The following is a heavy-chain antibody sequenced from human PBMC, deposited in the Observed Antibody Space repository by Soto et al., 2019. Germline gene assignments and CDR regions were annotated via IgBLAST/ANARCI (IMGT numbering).Heavy chain of an antibody. Sequence: QVQLVQSGAEVKKPGASVKVSCKASRYTFISYDINWVRQATGQGLEWMGWMNPKSANTGYAQNFQGRVTMTRNTSISTSYIELSSLRSEDTAVYYCARSPSWQTTLTPYYFDYWGQGTLVTVSS. V-gene: IGHV1-8*01. D-gene: IGHD4-4*01. CDR3: ARSPSWQTTLTPYYFDY. CDR2: MNPKSANT. CDR1: RYTFISYD. J-gene: IGHJ4*02.